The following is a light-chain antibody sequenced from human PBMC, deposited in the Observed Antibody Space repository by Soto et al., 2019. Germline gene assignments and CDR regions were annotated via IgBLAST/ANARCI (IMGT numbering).Light chain of an antibody. Sequence: EVVLTQSPDTLSLSPGERATLSCRASQSVSSSQLTWFQQKPGQAPRLLIYAASNRAAGIPARFSGSGSGTEFTLTISSLQPDDFATYYCQQYIGYSRTFGQGTKVDIK. V-gene: IGKV3-20*01. CDR1: QSVSSSQ. J-gene: IGKJ1*01. CDR2: AAS. CDR3: QQYIGYSRT.